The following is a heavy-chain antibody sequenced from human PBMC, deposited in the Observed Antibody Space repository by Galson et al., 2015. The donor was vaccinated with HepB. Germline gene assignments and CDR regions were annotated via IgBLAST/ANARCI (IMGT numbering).Heavy chain of an antibody. V-gene: IGHV3-21*01. Sequence: SLRLSCAASGYTFSDYSMNWVRQAPGKGLEWVSFISSASSYIHYADSVKGRFTISRDNAKNSLYLQMNSLRAEDTAVYYCARDGIAYEITYWGQGTTVIISS. D-gene: IGHD3-10*01. CDR2: ISSASSYI. J-gene: IGHJ6*02. CDR1: GYTFSDYS. CDR3: ARDGIAYEITY.